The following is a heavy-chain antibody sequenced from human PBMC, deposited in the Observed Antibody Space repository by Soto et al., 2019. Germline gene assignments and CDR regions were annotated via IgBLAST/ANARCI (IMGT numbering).Heavy chain of an antibody. CDR2: IYYSGST. CDR1: GGSISSSSYY. V-gene: IGHV4-39*01. CDR3: ARQGYSYGADAFDI. D-gene: IGHD5-18*01. J-gene: IGHJ3*02. Sequence: QLQLQESGPGLVKPSETLSLTCTVSGGSISSSSYYWGWIRQPPGKGLEWIGSIYYSGSTYYNPSLKSRVTISVDTSKNQFSLKLSSVTAADTAVYYCARQGYSYGADAFDIWGQGTMVTVSS.